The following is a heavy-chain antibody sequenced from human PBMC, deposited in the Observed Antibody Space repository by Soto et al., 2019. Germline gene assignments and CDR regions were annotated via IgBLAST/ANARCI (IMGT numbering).Heavy chain of an antibody. CDR1: GYSFTSYW. CDR2: IYPGDSDT. D-gene: IGHD3-3*01. V-gene: IGHV5-51*01. J-gene: IGHJ6*02. CDR3: ARHTGRIFGVVTPSYGMDV. Sequence: GESLKISCKGSGYSFTSYWIGWVRQMPGKGLEWMGIIYPGDSDTRYSPSFQGQVTISADKSISTAYLQWSSLKASETAMYYCARHTGRIFGVVTPSYGMDVWGQGTTVTVSS.